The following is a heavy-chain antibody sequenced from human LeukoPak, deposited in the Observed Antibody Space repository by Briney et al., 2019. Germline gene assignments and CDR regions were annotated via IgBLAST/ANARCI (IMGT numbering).Heavy chain of an antibody. CDR3: ARDLGYIVVVVAATPVYFDY. D-gene: IGHD2-15*01. Sequence: GGSLRLSCAASGFTFSSYWMSWVRQAPGKGLEWVANIKQDGSEKYYVDSVKGRFTISRDSAKNSLYLQMNSLRAEDTAVYYCARDLGYIVVVVAATPVYFDYWGQGTLVTVSS. CDR2: IKQDGSEK. J-gene: IGHJ4*02. CDR1: GFTFSSYW. V-gene: IGHV3-7*01.